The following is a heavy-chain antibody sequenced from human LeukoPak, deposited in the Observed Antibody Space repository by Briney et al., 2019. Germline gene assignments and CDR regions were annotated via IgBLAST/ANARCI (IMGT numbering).Heavy chain of an antibody. CDR1: GDSLSRHY. CDR2: IFGNGGT. D-gene: IGHD6-19*01. V-gene: IGHV4-59*08. J-gene: IGHJ5*02. Sequence: SETLSLTCTVFGDSLSRHYGRWLRQPPGKGLEWIGFIFGNGGTHYDSSLGSRVTISEDTSKNQFSLSLISVTAADTAVYYCARNVGWYLHDTWGQGTLVTVFS. CDR3: ARNVGWYLHDT.